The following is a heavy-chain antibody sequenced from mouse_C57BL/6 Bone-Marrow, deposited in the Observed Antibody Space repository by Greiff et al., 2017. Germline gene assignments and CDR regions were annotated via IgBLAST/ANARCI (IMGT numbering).Heavy chain of an antibody. V-gene: IGHV1-55*01. CDR2: IYPTSGRT. J-gene: IGHJ2*01. CDR3: ARSGPLGRSFDY. D-gene: IGHD4-1*01. Sequence: QVQLQQPGAELVKPGASVKMSCKASGYTFTSYWITWVKQRPGQGLEWIGDIYPTSGRTNYNEKFKGKAIRTVDTSSNTAYMQLSSLTSEDSAVFYCARSGPLGRSFDYWGQGTTLTVSS. CDR1: GYTFTSYW.